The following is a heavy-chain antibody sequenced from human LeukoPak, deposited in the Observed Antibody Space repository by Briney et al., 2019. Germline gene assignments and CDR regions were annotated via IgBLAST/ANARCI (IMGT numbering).Heavy chain of an antibody. Sequence: PSETLSLTCTVSRGSISNFYWSWVRQPAGKGLEWVGHVFTSGTTNYNPSLKSRVTMSIDTSKNQFSLKLSSVTAADTAVYYCARRPDIAVAVYGPNFDYWGQGTLVTVSS. CDR1: RGSISNFY. D-gene: IGHD6-19*01. CDR2: VFTSGTT. V-gene: IGHV4-4*07. CDR3: ARRPDIAVAVYGPNFDY. J-gene: IGHJ4*02.